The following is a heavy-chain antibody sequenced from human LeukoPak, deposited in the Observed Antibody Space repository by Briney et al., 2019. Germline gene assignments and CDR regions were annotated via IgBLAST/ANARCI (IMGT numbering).Heavy chain of an antibody. J-gene: IGHJ4*02. D-gene: IGHD6-6*01. CDR1: GFTFSSYA. CDR2: ISYDGSNK. V-gene: IGHV3-30-3*01. CDR3: ARDDYPIAARPFDY. Sequence: GGSLRLSCAASGFTFSSYAMHWVRQAPGKGLEWVAVISYDGSNKYYADSVKGRFTISRDNSKNTLYLQMNSLRAEDTAVYYCARDDYPIAARPFDYWGQGTLVTVSS.